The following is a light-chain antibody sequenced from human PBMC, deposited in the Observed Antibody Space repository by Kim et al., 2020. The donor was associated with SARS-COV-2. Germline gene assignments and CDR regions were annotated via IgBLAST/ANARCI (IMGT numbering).Light chain of an antibody. Sequence: SAGERATLSCRASQSVSSNVAWYQQKPGQAPRLLIYGASTRATGIPARFSGSGSGTEFTLTISSLQSEDFAVYYCQQYHNWPPNTFGQGTKLEI. J-gene: IGKJ2*01. V-gene: IGKV3-15*01. CDR3: QQYHNWPPNT. CDR2: GAS. CDR1: QSVSSN.